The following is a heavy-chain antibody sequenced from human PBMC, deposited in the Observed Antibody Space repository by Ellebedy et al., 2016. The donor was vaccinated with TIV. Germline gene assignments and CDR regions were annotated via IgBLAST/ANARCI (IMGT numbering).Heavy chain of an antibody. J-gene: IGHJ4*02. D-gene: IGHD3-10*01. CDR2: IAGTGGTT. CDR3: AKGWSSETARYGEY. Sequence: PGGSLRLSCAASGISLRSYAMSWVRQAPGKGLEWVSTIAGTGGTTYYRDSVKGRVTISKDNSKNTLYLQMNSLRAEDTAVYYCAKGWSSETARYGEYWGQGTLVTVSS. CDR1: GISLRSYA. V-gene: IGHV3-23*01.